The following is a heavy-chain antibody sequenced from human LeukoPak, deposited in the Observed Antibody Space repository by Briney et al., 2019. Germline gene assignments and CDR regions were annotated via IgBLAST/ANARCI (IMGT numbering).Heavy chain of an antibody. V-gene: IGHV4-34*12. CDR1: GGSFSVYY. Sequence: SETLSLTCAVYGGSFSVYYWSWIRQPPGKGLEWIGELIHSGSTNYNPSLKSRVTISVDTSKNQFSLKLSSVTAADTAVYYCESLSDLYYDRSGYSLDYWGQGTLVTVSS. J-gene: IGHJ4*02. CDR3: ESLSDLYYDRSGYSLDY. CDR2: LIHSGST. D-gene: IGHD3-22*01.